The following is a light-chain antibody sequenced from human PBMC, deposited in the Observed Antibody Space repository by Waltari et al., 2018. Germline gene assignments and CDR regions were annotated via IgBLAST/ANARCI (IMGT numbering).Light chain of an antibody. Sequence: SDELTQPPSVSVSPGPTASIPCSGDILGNKYASWYQQKPGQSPLLVIYQDINRPSGIPERFSGSKSGNTATLTISGTQAMDDADYYCQALGSNRWVFGGGTKLTVL. V-gene: IGLV3-1*01. J-gene: IGLJ3*02. CDR1: ILGNKY. CDR3: QALGSNRWV. CDR2: QDI.